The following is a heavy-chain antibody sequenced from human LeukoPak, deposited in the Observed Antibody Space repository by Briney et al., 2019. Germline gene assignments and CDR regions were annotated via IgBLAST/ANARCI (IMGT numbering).Heavy chain of an antibody. CDR3: ARGTEPGIAAPYYFDY. CDR1: GVTFSSHW. Sequence: GGSLRLSCAASGVTFSSHWMTWVRQAPGKGLEWVAVISYDGSNKYYADSVKGRFTISRDNSKNTLYLQMNSLRAEDTAVYYCARGTEPGIAAPYYFDYWGQGTLVTVSS. V-gene: IGHV3-30-3*01. D-gene: IGHD6-13*01. CDR2: ISYDGSNK. J-gene: IGHJ4*02.